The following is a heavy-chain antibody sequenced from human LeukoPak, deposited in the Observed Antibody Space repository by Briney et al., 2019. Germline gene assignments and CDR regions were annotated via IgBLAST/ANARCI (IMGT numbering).Heavy chain of an antibody. Sequence: LETLSLTCSVSGGSINSHYWSWIRQPPGKALEWIGYIYYTGDTVYNPSLRSRVSMSIDTSKNQFSLNLNSVTAADTAVYPCARSPRENPFSLDYGAREPLVPVPS. J-gene: IGHJ4*02. V-gene: IGHV4-59*11. CDR3: ARSPRENPFSLDY. CDR2: IYYTGDT. CDR1: GGSINSHY.